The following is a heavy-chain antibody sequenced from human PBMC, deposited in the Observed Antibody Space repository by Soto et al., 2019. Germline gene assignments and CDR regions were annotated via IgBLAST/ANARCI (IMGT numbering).Heavy chain of an antibody. CDR1: GGSISSGDYY. CDR3: ARGGRTIFGRYFDY. Sequence: QVQLQESGPGLVKPSQTLSLTCTVSGGSISSGDYYWSWIRQPPGKGLEWIGSSDSSGSTNYNPSLRSRLTISVDTSKNQFSLNLSSVTDADTAVYYCARGGRTIFGRYFDYWGQGTLVTVSS. V-gene: IGHV4-30-4*01. CDR2: SDSSGST. D-gene: IGHD3-3*01. J-gene: IGHJ4*02.